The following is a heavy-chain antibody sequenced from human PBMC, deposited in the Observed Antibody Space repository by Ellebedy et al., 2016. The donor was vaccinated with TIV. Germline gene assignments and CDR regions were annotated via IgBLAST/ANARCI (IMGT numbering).Heavy chain of an antibody. V-gene: IGHV3-33*01. CDR2: IWYDAFNK. CDR3: AREQSPYYDILTDSFDY. CDR1: GFSFSTYG. Sequence: PGGSLRLSCAASGFSFSTYGMHWVRQAPGQGLEWVAVIWYDAFNKYYADSVKGRFTISRDNSKNTLYLQMDSLRAEDTAVYYCAREQSPYYDILTDSFDYWGQGSLVTVSS. J-gene: IGHJ4*02. D-gene: IGHD3-9*01.